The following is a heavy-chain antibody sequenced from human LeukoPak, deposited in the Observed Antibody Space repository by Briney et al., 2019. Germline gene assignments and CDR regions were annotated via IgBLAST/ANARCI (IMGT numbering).Heavy chain of an antibody. V-gene: IGHV4-4*07. D-gene: IGHD6-13*01. J-gene: IGHJ4*02. CDR3: ARQLAAAGTAGFDY. CDR1: GGSISNY. Sequence: SETLSLTCTVSGGSISNYWTWIRQPVGKGLEWIGRIFTTGSTNYNPSLKSRVTMSVDTSKSQFSLKLTSVTAADTAVFYCARQLAAAGTAGFDYWGQGTLVTVSS. CDR2: IFTTGST.